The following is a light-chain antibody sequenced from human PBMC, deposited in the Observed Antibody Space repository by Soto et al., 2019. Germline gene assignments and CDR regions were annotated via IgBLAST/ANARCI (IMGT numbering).Light chain of an antibody. V-gene: IGKV1-5*03. J-gene: IGKJ1*01. CDR1: QSISNW. CDR3: QQYSTYSRT. Sequence: DIQMTQSPSTLPASVGDRVTITCRASQSISNWLAWYQQKPGKAPQLLIYKASILERGVSSRFSGSGSGTEFTLTISSLQPDDFATYYCQQYSTYSRTFGQGTKVEL. CDR2: KAS.